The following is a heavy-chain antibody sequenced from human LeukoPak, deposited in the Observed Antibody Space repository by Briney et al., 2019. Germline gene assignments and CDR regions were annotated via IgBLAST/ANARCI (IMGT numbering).Heavy chain of an antibody. CDR2: ISSSSSYI. CDR1: GFTFSSYS. CDR3: AKSSGSYDSYYYYGMDV. D-gene: IGHD1-26*01. Sequence: GGSLRLSCAASGFTFSSYSMNWVRQAPGKGLEWVSSISSSSSYIYYADSVKGRFTISRDNAKNSLYLQMNSLRAEDTAVYYCAKSSGSYDSYYYYGMDVWGQGTTVTVSS. V-gene: IGHV3-21*01. J-gene: IGHJ6*02.